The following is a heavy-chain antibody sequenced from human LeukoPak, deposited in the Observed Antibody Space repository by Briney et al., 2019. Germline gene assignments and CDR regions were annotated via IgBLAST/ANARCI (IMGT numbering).Heavy chain of an antibody. J-gene: IGHJ6*04. V-gene: IGHV1-46*01. CDR1: GYTFTSYY. CDR3: ARHRPFITMVRGVTPPTGMDV. CDR2: INPSGGST. D-gene: IGHD3-10*01. Sequence: GASVKVSCTASGYTFTSYYMHWVRQAPGQGIEWMGIINPSGGSTSYAQKFQGRVTMTRDTSTSTVYMELSSLRSEDTAVYYCARHRPFITMVRGVTPPTGMDVWGKGTTVTVSS.